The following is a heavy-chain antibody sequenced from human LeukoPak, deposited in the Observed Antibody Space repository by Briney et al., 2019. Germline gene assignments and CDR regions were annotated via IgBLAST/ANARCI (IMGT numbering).Heavy chain of an antibody. CDR1: GGSFSGYS. Sequence: SETLSLTCAVYGGSFSGYSWSWIRQPPGEGLEWIGEINESETTNYKSSLKSRVTISVDTSKRQLSLKLTPVTAADTAVYYCVRHSPLVAATVAFDFWGQGTMITVSS. V-gene: IGHV4-34*01. D-gene: IGHD2-15*01. J-gene: IGHJ3*01. CDR3: VRHSPLVAATVAFDF. CDR2: INESETT.